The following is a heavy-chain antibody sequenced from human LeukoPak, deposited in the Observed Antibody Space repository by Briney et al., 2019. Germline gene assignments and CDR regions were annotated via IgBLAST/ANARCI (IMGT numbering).Heavy chain of an antibody. Sequence: PGGSLRLSCAASGFTFSSYGMHWVRQAPGKGLEWVAVIWYDGSNKYYADSVKGRFTISRDNPENTLYLQMNSLRAEDKALYYCASDGISVDRGIGYFDYWGQGTLVTVSS. CDR3: ASDGISVDRGIGYFDY. CDR2: IWYDGSNK. CDR1: GFTFSSYG. J-gene: IGHJ4*02. D-gene: IGHD1-14*01. V-gene: IGHV3-33*01.